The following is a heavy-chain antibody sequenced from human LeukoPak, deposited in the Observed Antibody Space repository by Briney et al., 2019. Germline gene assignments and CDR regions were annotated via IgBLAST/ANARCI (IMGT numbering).Heavy chain of an antibody. CDR1: GGSFSGYY. Sequence: SETLSLTCAVYGGSFSGYYWSWIRQPPGKGLEWMGEINHSGSTNYNPSLKSRVTISVDTSKNQFSLKLSSVTAADTAVYYCASGNYYGSGSYFLLWGQGTLVTVSS. D-gene: IGHD3-10*01. CDR2: INHSGST. J-gene: IGHJ4*02. V-gene: IGHV4-34*01. CDR3: ASGNYYGSGSYFLL.